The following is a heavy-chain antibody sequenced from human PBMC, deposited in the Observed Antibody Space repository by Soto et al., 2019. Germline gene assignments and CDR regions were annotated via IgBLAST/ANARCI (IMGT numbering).Heavy chain of an antibody. CDR3: AKFMAIAARPDYYYGMDL. J-gene: IGHJ6*02. V-gene: IGHV3-23*01. CDR2: ISGSGGST. D-gene: IGHD6-6*01. CDR1: GFTFSSYA. Sequence: GSLRLSCAASGFTFSSYAMSWVRQAPGKGLEWVSAISGSGGSTYYADSVKGRFTISRDNSKNTLYLQMNSLRAEDTAVYYCAKFMAIAARPDYYYGMDLWGQGTTVTVSS.